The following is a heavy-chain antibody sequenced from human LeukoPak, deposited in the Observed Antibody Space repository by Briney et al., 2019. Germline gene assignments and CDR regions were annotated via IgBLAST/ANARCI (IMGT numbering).Heavy chain of an antibody. J-gene: IGHJ4*02. D-gene: IGHD3-16*01. V-gene: IGHV3-9*01. CDR3: AKDIVLGGGGISWYYFDY. Sequence: PGGSLRLSCAASGFTFDDYAMHWVRQAPGRGLEWVSGISWNSGSIGYADSVKGRFTISRDNAKNSLYLQMNSLRAEDTALYYCAKDIVLGGGGISWYYFDYWGQGTLVTVSS. CDR1: GFTFDDYA. CDR2: ISWNSGSI.